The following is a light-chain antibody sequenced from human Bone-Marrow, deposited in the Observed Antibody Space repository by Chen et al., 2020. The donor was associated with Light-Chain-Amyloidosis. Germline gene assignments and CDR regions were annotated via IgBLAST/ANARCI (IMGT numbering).Light chain of an antibody. CDR1: DLPTKY. Sequence: SYELTQPPSVSVSPGQTARITCSGDDLPTKYAYWYQQKPGQAPVLGIHRDTERPSGISERFSGSSSGPTATLTISEVQAEDEADYHCQSADSSGTYEVIFGGGTTLTVL. CDR2: RDT. J-gene: IGLJ2*01. V-gene: IGLV3-25*03. CDR3: QSADSSGTYEVI.